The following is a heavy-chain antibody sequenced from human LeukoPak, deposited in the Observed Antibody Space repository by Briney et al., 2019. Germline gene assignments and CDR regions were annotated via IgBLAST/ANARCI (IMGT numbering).Heavy chain of an antibody. CDR1: GGTFSSYA. Sequence: SVKVSCKAPGGTFSSYAISWVRQAPGQGLEWMGGIIPIFGTANYAQKFQGRVTITADESTSTAYMELSSLRSEDTAVYYCARDRRVPRYRSSTSCYTDFDYWGQGTLVTVSS. D-gene: IGHD2-2*02. J-gene: IGHJ4*02. V-gene: IGHV1-69*13. CDR2: IIPIFGTA. CDR3: ARDRRVPRYRSSTSCYTDFDY.